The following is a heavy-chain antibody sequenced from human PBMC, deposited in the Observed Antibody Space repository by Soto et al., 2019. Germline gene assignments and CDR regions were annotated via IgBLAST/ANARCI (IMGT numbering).Heavy chain of an antibody. Sequence: QVQLVQSGAEVKKPGSSLTVSCTASGGTFTNYAFSWVRQAPGQGPEWMGGLIPIFGTPDYAQKFQGRVIITADESTRTVSMELNSLRSDDTAVYYCARERSVGYCITTTCPKPFYYYAMDVWGQGTTVTVSS. V-gene: IGHV1-69*12. D-gene: IGHD2-2*01. J-gene: IGHJ6*02. CDR1: GGTFTNYA. CDR3: ARERSVGYCITTTCPKPFYYYAMDV. CDR2: LIPIFGTP.